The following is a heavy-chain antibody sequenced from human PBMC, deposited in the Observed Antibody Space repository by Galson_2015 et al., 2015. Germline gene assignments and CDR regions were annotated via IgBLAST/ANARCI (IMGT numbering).Heavy chain of an antibody. J-gene: IGHJ4*02. CDR2: ISGSGGST. Sequence: SLRLSCAASGFTFSSYAMSWVRQAPGKGLEWVSAISGSGGSTYYADPVKGRFTISRDNSKNTLYLQMNSLRAEDTAVYYCAKGIRGVDIVATIPTQYYFDYWGQGTLVTVSS. CDR1: GFTFSSYA. D-gene: IGHD5-12*01. V-gene: IGHV3-23*01. CDR3: AKGIRGVDIVATIPTQYYFDY.